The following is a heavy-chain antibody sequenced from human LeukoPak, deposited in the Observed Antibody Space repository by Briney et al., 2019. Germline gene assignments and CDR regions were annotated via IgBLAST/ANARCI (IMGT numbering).Heavy chain of an antibody. V-gene: IGHV1-69*05. Sequence: ASVKVSCKASGGTFSSYAIGWVRQAPGQGLEWMGGIIPIFGTANYAQKFQGRVTITTDESTSTAYMELSSLRSEDTAVYYCARESLVVVPAAMHAFDIWGQGTMVTVSS. D-gene: IGHD2-2*01. CDR2: IIPIFGTA. CDR3: ARESLVVVPAAMHAFDI. CDR1: GGTFSSYA. J-gene: IGHJ3*02.